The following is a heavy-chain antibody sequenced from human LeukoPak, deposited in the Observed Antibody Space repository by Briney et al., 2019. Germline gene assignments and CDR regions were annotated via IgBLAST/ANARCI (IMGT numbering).Heavy chain of an antibody. D-gene: IGHD6-13*01. Sequence: PGGSLRLSCAASGLTFSSYWMTWVRQAPGKGLEWVATIKYDGSETYYVDSVKGRFTISRDNAKNSLYLQMNSLRDEDTAVYYCARERQLVLAYYYGMDVRGQGTTVTVSS. CDR3: ARERQLVLAYYYGMDV. CDR2: IKYDGSET. V-gene: IGHV3-7*01. CDR1: GLTFSSYW. J-gene: IGHJ6*02.